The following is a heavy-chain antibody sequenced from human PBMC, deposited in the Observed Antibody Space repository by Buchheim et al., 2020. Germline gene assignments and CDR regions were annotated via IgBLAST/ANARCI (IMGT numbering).Heavy chain of an antibody. CDR2: IYYSGST. CDR1: GGSISSSSYY. V-gene: IGHV4-39*07. J-gene: IGHJ6*02. Sequence: QLQLQESGPGLVKPSETLSLTCTVSGGSISSSSYYWGWIRQPPGKGLEWIGSIYYSGSTYYNPSLKSRVTISVDTSKNQFSLKLSSVTAADTAVYYCARDSPGSGEPLYGMDVWGQGTT. CDR3: ARDSPGSGEPLYGMDV. D-gene: IGHD1-14*01.